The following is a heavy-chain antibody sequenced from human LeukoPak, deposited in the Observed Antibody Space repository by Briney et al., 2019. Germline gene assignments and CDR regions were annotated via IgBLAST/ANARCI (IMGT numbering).Heavy chain of an antibody. CDR2: IYYSGGT. V-gene: IGHV4-39*01. CDR1: GGSISSSSYY. J-gene: IGHJ5*02. D-gene: IGHD3-3*01. CDR3: ARRDGPRNSITIFGVVPGSWFDP. Sequence: SETLSLTCTVSGGSISSSSYYWGWIRQPPGKGLEWIGSIYYSGGTYYNPSLKSRVTISVDTSKNQFSLKLSSVTAADTAVYYCARRDGPRNSITIFGVVPGSWFDPWGQGTLVTVSS.